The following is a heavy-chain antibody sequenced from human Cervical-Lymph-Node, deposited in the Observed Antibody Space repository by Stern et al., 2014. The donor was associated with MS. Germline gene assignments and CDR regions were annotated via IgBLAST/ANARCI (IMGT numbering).Heavy chain of an antibody. CDR2: IYYSGST. D-gene: IGHD4-17*01. Sequence: QLQLQESGSGLVKPSQTLSLTCAVSGGSISSGGYSWSWIRQPPGKGLEWIGYIYYSGSTYYNPSLKRRVTISVDRSKNQVSLNMGSVTAADTAVYYCARSSTVTPNAFDIWGQGTMVTVSS. V-gene: IGHV4-30-2*01. CDR1: GGSISSGGYS. CDR3: ARSSTVTPNAFDI. J-gene: IGHJ3*02.